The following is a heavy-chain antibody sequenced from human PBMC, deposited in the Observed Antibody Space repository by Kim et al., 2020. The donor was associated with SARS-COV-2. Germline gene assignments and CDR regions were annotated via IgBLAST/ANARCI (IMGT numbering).Heavy chain of an antibody. V-gene: IGHV3-15*01. CDR3: TTGIYCSGGSCYSVVDY. D-gene: IGHD2-15*01. J-gene: IGHJ4*02. Sequence: VKGRFTISRDDSNNTLYLQMNSLKTEDTAVYYCTTGIYCSGGSCYSVVDYWGQGTLVTVSS.